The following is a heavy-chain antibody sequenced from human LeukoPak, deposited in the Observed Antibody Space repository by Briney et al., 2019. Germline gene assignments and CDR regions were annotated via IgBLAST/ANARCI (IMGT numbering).Heavy chain of an antibody. CDR3: ARTVVTGSNWFDP. CDR1: GGSISSGSYY. CDR2: IYTSGST. Sequence: SQTLSLTCTVSGGSISSGSYYWSWIRQPAGKGLEWIGRIYTSGSTNYNPSLKSRVTISVDTSKNQFSLKLSFVTAADTAVYYCARTVVTGSNWFDPWGQGTLVTVSS. J-gene: IGHJ5*02. V-gene: IGHV4-61*02. D-gene: IGHD4-23*01.